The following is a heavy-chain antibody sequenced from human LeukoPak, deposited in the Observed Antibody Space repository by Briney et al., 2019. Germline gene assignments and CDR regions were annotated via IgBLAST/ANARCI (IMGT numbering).Heavy chain of an antibody. CDR3: ASLGYFSHGVDV. D-gene: IGHD3-16*01. Sequence: MPSETLSLTCTVSGGSISSGSYYWSWIRQHPGKGLECIGFLYYGGATYYNPSLKSRVAISVDASKNQFSLKVSSVTAADTAVYYCASLGYFSHGVDVWGQGTTVTVSS. CDR2: LYYGGAT. V-gene: IGHV4-31*03. J-gene: IGHJ6*02. CDR1: GGSISSGSYY.